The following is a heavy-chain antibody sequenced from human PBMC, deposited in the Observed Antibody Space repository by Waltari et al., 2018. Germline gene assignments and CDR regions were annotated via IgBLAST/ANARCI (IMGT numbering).Heavy chain of an antibody. J-gene: IGHJ3*02. CDR3: ARGRDGYIQDVFDI. D-gene: IGHD5-12*01. CDR2: ISSSTTT. V-gene: IGHV3-48*01. CDR1: GFTFSTYT. Sequence: EVQLVESGGGLVQPGESLRLSCAASGFTFSTYTMNWVSQAPGKGLEWVSYISSSTTTYYADYVKGRFTISRDNAKNSLYLQMNSLRAEDTALYYCARGRDGYIQDVFDIWGQGTMVSVSS.